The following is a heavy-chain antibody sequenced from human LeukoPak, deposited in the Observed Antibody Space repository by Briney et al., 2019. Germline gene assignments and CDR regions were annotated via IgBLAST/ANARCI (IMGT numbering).Heavy chain of an antibody. J-gene: IGHJ4*02. D-gene: IGHD3-10*01. CDR3: ARVLQRHYYGSGSYYDY. CDR2: ISNYNGNT. V-gene: IGHV1-18*01. CDR1: GLPFTTYG. Sequence: ASVKVSCKASGLPFTTYGITWVRQAPGQGLEWMGWISNYNGNTNYAQKLQGRVSMTTDTSTSTAYMELRSLTSDDTAVYYCARVLQRHYYGSGSYYDYWGQGTLVTVSS.